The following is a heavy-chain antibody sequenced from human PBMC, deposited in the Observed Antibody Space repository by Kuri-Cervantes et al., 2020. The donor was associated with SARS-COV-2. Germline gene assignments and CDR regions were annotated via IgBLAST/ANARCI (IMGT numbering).Heavy chain of an antibody. J-gene: IGHJ4*02. V-gene: IGHV3-30*04. CDR2: ISSDGSNK. CDR1: GFTFSSCA. CDR3: ARARVGVFDF. D-gene: IGHD2-21*01. Sequence: GESLKISCAASGFTFSSCAMHWVRQAPGKGLEWVAMISSDGSNKNYADSVKGRFTISRDNSKNTLYLQINSLRTEDTAVFYCARARVGVFDFWGQGALVTVSS.